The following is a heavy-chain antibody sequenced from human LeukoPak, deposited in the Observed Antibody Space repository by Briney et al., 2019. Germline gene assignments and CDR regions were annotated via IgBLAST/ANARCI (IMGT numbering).Heavy chain of an antibody. CDR1: GFTFSSYS. CDR3: ARAGLGGDWYFDL. J-gene: IGHJ2*01. CDR2: ISSSSSYI. D-gene: IGHD6-19*01. Sequence: GSLRLSCAASGFTFSSYSMNWVRQAPGKGLEWVSSISSSSSYIYYADSVKGRFTISRDNAKNSLYLQMNSLRAEDTAVYYCARAGLGGDWYFDLWGRGTLVTVSS. V-gene: IGHV3-21*01.